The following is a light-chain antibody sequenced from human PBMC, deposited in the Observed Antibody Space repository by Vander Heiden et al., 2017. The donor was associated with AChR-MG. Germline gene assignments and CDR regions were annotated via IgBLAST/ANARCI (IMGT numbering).Light chain of an antibody. J-gene: IGLJ1*01. CDR2: RND. CDR1: NSNIGNNY. Sequence: QSVLSQPPSASGTPGQRVIISCSGSNSNIGNNYVCWYQHRPGSAPKPLIYRNDQRPSGVPDRFSGSKSGTSASLAISGLRSEDEADYYCAGWDDSLNYSYVFGTGTKLTVL. V-gene: IGLV1-47*01. CDR3: AGWDDSLNYSYV.